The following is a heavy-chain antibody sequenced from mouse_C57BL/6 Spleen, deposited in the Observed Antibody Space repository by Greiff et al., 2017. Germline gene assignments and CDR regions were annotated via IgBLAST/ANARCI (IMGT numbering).Heavy chain of an antibody. CDR3: ARPADGYFAY. D-gene: IGHD2-3*01. CDR1: GFTFSDYG. V-gene: IGHV5-17*01. Sequence: EVQLVESGGGLVKPGGSLKLSCAASGFTFSDYGMHWVRQAPEKGLEWVAYISSGSSTIYYADTVKGPFTISRDNAKNTLFLQMTSLRSEDTAMYYCARPADGYFAYWGQGTLVTVSA. CDR2: ISSGSSTI. J-gene: IGHJ3*01.